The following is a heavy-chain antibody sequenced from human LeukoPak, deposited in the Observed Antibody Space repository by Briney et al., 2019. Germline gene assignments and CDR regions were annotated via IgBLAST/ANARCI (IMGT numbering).Heavy chain of an antibody. CDR1: GGSISSYY. J-gene: IGHJ4*02. CDR3: AREFYDSSGYYYSHLDY. Sequence: PSETLSLTCTVSGGSISSYYWSWIRQPPGKGLEWIGYIYYSGSTNYNPSLKSRVTISVDTSKNQFSLKLSSVTAADTAVYYCAREFYDSSGYYYSHLDYWGQGTLVTVSS. CDR2: IYYSGST. D-gene: IGHD3-22*01. V-gene: IGHV4-59*01.